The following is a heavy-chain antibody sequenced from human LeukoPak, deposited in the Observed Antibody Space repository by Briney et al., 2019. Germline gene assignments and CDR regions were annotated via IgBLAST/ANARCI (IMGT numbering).Heavy chain of an antibody. V-gene: IGHV3-23*01. CDR3: TTYGTTGGNRFDP. Sequence: PGGSLRLSCAASGFTFSSYAMSLVRQAPGGGLEWVSAIDGSGRYTYYTDSVKGRSTISRDNYKSTLYLQLNSLRIEDTAVYYCTTYGTTGGNRFDPWGQGTLVTVFS. CDR1: GFTFSSYA. J-gene: IGHJ5*02. D-gene: IGHD1-1*01. CDR2: IDGSGRYT.